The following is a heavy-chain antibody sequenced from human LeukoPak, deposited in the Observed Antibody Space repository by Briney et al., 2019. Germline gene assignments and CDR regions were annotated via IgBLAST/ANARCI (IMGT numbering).Heavy chain of an antibody. Sequence: GGSLRLSCAASGFTFSDYYMSWIRQAPGKGLGWVSYISSSSSYTNYADSVKGRFTISRDNAKNSLYLQMNSLRAEDTAVYYCAREQLWFGEPGYYGMDVWGQGTTVTVSS. CDR2: ISSSSSYT. CDR3: AREQLWFGEPGYYGMDV. J-gene: IGHJ6*02. V-gene: IGHV3-11*05. D-gene: IGHD3-10*01. CDR1: GFTFSDYY.